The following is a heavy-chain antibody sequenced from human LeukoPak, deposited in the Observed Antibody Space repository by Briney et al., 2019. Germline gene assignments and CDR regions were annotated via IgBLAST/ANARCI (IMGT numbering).Heavy chain of an antibody. CDR2: IYYSGST. CDR3: ARGPRGYCSSTSCRSTGYYYYMDV. J-gene: IGHJ6*03. D-gene: IGHD2-2*01. CDR1: GGSISSYY. V-gene: IGHV4-59*01. Sequence: SETLSLTCTVSGGSISSYYWSWIRQPPGKGLEWIGYIYYSGSTNYNPSLKSRVTISVDTSKNQFSLKLSSVTAADTAVYYCARGPRGYCSSTSCRSTGYYYYMDVWGKGTTVTVSS.